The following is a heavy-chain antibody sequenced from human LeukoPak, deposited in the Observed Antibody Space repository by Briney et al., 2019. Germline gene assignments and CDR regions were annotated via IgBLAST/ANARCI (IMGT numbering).Heavy chain of an antibody. CDR2: IFSGGST. Sequence: GGSLRLSCAISGFTFSDYAMSWVRQAPGKGLEWVSIIFSGGSTYYADSVKGRFTISRDNSKNTLYLQMNTLRAEDTAVYYCARGPQRYYFDYWGQGTLVTVSS. CDR1: GFTFSDYA. CDR3: ARGPQRYYFDY. D-gene: IGHD5-24*01. J-gene: IGHJ4*02. V-gene: IGHV3-53*01.